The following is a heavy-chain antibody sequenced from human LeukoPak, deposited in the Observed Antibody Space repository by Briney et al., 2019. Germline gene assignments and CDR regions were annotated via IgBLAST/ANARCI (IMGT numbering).Heavy chain of an antibody. CDR3: ARGGGLDV. D-gene: IGHD3-16*01. CDR2: INHNGNVN. CDR1: GFTFSSYS. Sequence: LRLSXAASGFTFSSYSMNWVRQAPGKGLEWVASINHNGNVNYYVDSVKGRFTISRDNAKNSLYLQMSNLRAEDTAVYFCARGGGLDVWGQGATVTVSS. J-gene: IGHJ6*02. V-gene: IGHV3-7*03.